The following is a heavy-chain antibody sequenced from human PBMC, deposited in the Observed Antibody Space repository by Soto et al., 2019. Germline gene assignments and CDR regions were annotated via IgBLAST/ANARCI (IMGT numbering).Heavy chain of an antibody. V-gene: IGHV4-30-4*01. D-gene: IGHD2-15*01. J-gene: IGHJ5*01. CDR2: IYKSATT. Sequence: SETLSLTCSVSGDSISTVDYFWAWIRQPPGQALEYIGYIYKSATTYYNPSFESRVAISLDTSKSQFSLNVTSVTAADTAVYFCARGRYCLTGRCFPNWFDSWGQGTQVTVSS. CDR3: ARGRYCLTGRCFPNWFDS. CDR1: GDSISTVDYF.